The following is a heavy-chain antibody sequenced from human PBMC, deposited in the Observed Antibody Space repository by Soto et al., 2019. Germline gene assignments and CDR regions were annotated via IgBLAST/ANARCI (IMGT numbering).Heavy chain of an antibody. J-gene: IGHJ4*02. Sequence: SETLSLTCTVSGGSISSSSYYGGWIRQPPGKGLEWIGSIYYSGSTYYNPSLKSRVTISVDTSKNQFSLKLSSVTAADTAVYYCARIDYVFDYWGQGTLVTVSS. D-gene: IGHD4-17*01. V-gene: IGHV4-39*01. CDR3: ARIDYVFDY. CDR2: IYYSGST. CDR1: GGSISSSSYY.